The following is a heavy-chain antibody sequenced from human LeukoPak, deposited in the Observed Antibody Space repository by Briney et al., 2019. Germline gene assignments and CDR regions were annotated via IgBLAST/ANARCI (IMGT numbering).Heavy chain of an antibody. CDR1: GGSFSGYY. J-gene: IGHJ6*02. Sequence: PSETLSLTCAVYGGSFSGYYWSWIRQPPGKGLEWIGEINHSGSTNYNPSLKSRVTISVDTSKNQFSLKLSSVTAADTAVYYCARESVSSGMDVWGQGTTVTVSS. CDR2: INHSGST. CDR3: ARESVSSGMDV. V-gene: IGHV4-34*01.